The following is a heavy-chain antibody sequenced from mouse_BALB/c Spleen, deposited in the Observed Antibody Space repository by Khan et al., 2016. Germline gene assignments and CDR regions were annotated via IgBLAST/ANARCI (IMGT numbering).Heavy chain of an antibody. V-gene: IGHV14-3*02. J-gene: IGHJ3*01. CDR1: GFNIKDTY. CDR3: SSSSSVYAFWFSY. Sequence: VQLQQSGAELVKPGASVKLSCTATGFNIKDTYMHWVKQRPEQGLEWIGRTDPANGNSKYDPKFKGKATITAETSSNTAYLQLSSLTSEESAVYSCSSSSSVYAFWFSYSGQVTLLTVSS. D-gene: IGHD2-9*01. CDR2: TDPANGNS.